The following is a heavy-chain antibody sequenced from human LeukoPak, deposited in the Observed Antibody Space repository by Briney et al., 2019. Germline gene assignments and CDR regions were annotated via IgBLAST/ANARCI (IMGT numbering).Heavy chain of an antibody. CDR1: GGSISSSSYY. J-gene: IGHJ2*01. V-gene: IGHV4-39*01. Sequence: PSETLSLTCTVSGGSISSSSYYWGWIRQPPGKGLELIASTYYSGTTHYTPSLKSRVTTSVDTSKNQFSLRLSSVTAADTAVYYCARLGYCSVTSCAYWYFDVWGRGTLVTVSS. D-gene: IGHD2-2*03. CDR3: ARLGYCSVTSCAYWYFDV. CDR2: TYYSGTT.